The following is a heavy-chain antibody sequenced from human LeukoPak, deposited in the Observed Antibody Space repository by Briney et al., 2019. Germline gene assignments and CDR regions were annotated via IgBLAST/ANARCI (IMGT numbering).Heavy chain of an antibody. D-gene: IGHD3-10*01. V-gene: IGHV1-2*02. CDR1: GFTFTGYY. J-gene: IGHJ4*02. Sequence: ASVKVSCKASGFTFTGYYMHWVRQAPGQGLEWMGWINPNSGGTNYAQKFQGRVTMTRDTSISTAYMELSRLRSDDTAVYYCARVAIWFGELFFDYWGQGTLVTVSS. CDR2: INPNSGGT. CDR3: ARVAIWFGELFFDY.